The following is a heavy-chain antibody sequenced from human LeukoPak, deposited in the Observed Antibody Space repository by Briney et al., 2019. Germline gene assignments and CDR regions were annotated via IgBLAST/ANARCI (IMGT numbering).Heavy chain of an antibody. V-gene: IGHV3-64D*06. Sequence: GGSLRLPCSASGFTFSSYAMHWVRQAPGKGLEYVSGISINGGSTDYADSVKGRFTISRDNSKNTVYLQMSSLRAEDTAVYYCVKESRVVRGVIMDAFDMWGQGTMVTVSS. D-gene: IGHD3-10*01. J-gene: IGHJ3*02. CDR1: GFTFSSYA. CDR2: ISINGGST. CDR3: VKESRVVRGVIMDAFDM.